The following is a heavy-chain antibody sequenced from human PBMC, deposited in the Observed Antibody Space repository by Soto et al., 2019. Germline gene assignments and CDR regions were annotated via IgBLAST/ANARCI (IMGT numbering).Heavy chain of an antibody. Sequence: PGGSLGLSCAASGITLSGYAMHWVRQAPSKGLEWMAVTSCDGSNKYYTESVKGSCTLTRDTSKNTLYLRMSGLLVDETVINYCAREWFTNGMDVWGQGTTVTSP. J-gene: IGHJ6*02. CDR2: TSCDGSNK. CDR3: AREWFTNGMDV. CDR1: GITLSGYA. D-gene: IGHD3-22*01. V-gene: IGHV3-30-3*01.